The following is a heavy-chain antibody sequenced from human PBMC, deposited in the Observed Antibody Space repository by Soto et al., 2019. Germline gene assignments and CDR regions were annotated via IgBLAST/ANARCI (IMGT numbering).Heavy chain of an antibody. Sequence: ASVKVSCKASGHTFTSYGISWVRQAPGQGLEWMGWISAYNGNTNYAQKLQGRVTMTTDTSTSTAYMELRSLRSDDTAVYYCARSHRFDWLFLGDYWGQGTLVTVSS. CDR3: ARSHRFDWLFLGDY. CDR2: ISAYNGNT. J-gene: IGHJ4*02. CDR1: GHTFTSYG. D-gene: IGHD3-9*01. V-gene: IGHV1-18*01.